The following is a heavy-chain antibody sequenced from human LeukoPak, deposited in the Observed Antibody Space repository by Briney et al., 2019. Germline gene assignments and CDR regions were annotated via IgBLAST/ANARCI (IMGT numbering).Heavy chain of an antibody. J-gene: IGHJ6*03. CDR2: ISSSSSYI. Sequence: GVLRLSCAASGFTFSSYSMNWVRQAPGKGLEWVSSISSSSSYIYYADSVKGRFTISRDNAKNSLYLQMNSLRVEDTAIYYCARDPYNGAYSEGYYYYYMDVWGKGTTVTVSS. CDR1: GFTFSSYS. D-gene: IGHD1-1*01. V-gene: IGHV3-21*01. CDR3: ARDPYNGAYSEGYYYYYMDV.